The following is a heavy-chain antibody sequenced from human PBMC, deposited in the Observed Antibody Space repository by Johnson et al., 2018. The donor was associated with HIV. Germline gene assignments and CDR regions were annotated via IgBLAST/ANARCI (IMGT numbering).Heavy chain of an antibody. J-gene: IGHJ3*02. Sequence: QVQLVESGGGLVKPGGSLRLSCAVSGFIFSSYAMHWVRQAPGKGLEWVAVISYDGSNKYYADSVKGRFTISRDNSKNTLYLQMNSLRAEDTAVYYCAKDLGPYGSGSYNDAFDIWGRGIMVTVSS. CDR1: GFIFSSYA. CDR2: ISYDGSNK. CDR3: AKDLGPYGSGSYNDAFDI. V-gene: IGHV3-30*04. D-gene: IGHD1-26*01.